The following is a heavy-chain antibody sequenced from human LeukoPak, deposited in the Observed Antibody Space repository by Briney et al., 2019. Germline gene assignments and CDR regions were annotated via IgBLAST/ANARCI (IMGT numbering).Heavy chain of an antibody. D-gene: IGHD5-12*01. V-gene: IGHV1-69*13. J-gene: IGHJ4*02. CDR3: ARGYSGYRDFDY. Sequence: SVKVSCKASVGSFSSYAISWVRQAPAQGLEWMGVIIPIFGTANYAQKLQGRVTITPDGSTSTAYMELGSLRSEDTAVYYCARGYSGYRDFDYWGQGTLVTVSS. CDR2: IIPIFGTA. CDR1: VGSFSSYA.